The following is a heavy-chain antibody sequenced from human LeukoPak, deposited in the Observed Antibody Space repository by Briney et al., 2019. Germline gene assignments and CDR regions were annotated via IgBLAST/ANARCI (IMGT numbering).Heavy chain of an antibody. D-gene: IGHD6-19*01. CDR3: ARSSGIAVAGTVDY. CDR2: INPNSGDT. V-gene: IGHV1-2*02. Sequence: ASVKVSFKASGYTFSGYYMHWVRQAPGQGLEWMGWINPNSGDTNYAQKLQGRVTMTTDTSTSTAYMELRSLRSDDTAVYYCARSSGIAVAGTVDYWGQGTLVTVSS. J-gene: IGHJ4*02. CDR1: GYTFSGYY.